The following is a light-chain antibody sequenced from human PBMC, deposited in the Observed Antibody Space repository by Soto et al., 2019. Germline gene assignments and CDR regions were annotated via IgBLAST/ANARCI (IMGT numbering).Light chain of an antibody. CDR2: DVS. J-gene: IGLJ1*01. V-gene: IGLV2-14*01. CDR1: SSDVGGYNY. CDR3: SSYTSSSPFV. Sequence: QSALTQPASVSGSPGQSITTSCTGTSSDVGGYNYVSWYQQHPGKAPKLMIYDVSNRPSGVSNRFSGSKSGNTASLTISGLQAEDEADYYCSSYTSSSPFVFGTGTKVTVL.